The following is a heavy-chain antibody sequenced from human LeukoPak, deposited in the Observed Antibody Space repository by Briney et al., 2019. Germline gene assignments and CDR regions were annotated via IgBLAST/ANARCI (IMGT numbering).Heavy chain of an antibody. V-gene: IGHV1-18*01. CDR3: ARVGYCTKGVCYDAFDI. Sequence: GASVKVSCKASGYTFTSYGISWVRQAPGQGLEWMGWISAYNGNTNYAQKLQGRVTMTTDTSTSTAYMELSSLRSDDPAGYDGARVGYCTKGVCYDAFDIWGQGKMVTVSS. D-gene: IGHD2-8*01. J-gene: IGHJ3*02. CDR2: ISAYNGNT. CDR1: GYTFTSYG.